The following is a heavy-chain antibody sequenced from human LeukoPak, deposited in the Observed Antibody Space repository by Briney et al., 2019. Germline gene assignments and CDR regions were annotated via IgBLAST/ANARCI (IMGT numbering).Heavy chain of an antibody. CDR3: AKDKGRFLEWLLGY. J-gene: IGHJ4*02. V-gene: IGHV3-30*02. Sequence: GGSLRLSCAASGFTFSSYGMHWVRQAPGKGLEWVAFIRYDGSNKYYADSVKGRFTISRDNSKNTLYLQMNSLRAEDTAVYYCAKDKGRFLEWLLGYWGQGTLVTVSS. D-gene: IGHD3-3*01. CDR2: IRYDGSNK. CDR1: GFTFSSYG.